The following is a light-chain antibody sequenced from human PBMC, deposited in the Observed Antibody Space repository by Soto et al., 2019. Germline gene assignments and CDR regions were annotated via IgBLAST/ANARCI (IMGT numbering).Light chain of an antibody. CDR2: GAS. Sequence: IVMTQSASTLSVSPGERATLSCRASQSVSSNLAWYQQKPGQAPRLLIYGASTRATGIPARFSGSGSGTEFTLTISSLQSEDFAVYYCQQYNNWWTLGQGT. CDR3: QQYNNWWT. J-gene: IGKJ1*01. V-gene: IGKV3-15*01. CDR1: QSVSSN.